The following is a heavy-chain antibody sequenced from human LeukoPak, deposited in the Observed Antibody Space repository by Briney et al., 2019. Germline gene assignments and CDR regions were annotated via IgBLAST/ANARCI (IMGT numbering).Heavy chain of an antibody. V-gene: IGHV3-33*01. Sequence: QTGGSLRLSCAASGFTFNTYGMNWVRKAPGKGLEGVAVIWHDGNNTHYADSVKGRFTISRDNSKNTLYLQMNSLRAEDTAVYYCAGGYCSRTSCHHHYYGMDVWGQGTTVTVSS. CDR3: AGGYCSRTSCHHHYYGMDV. CDR1: GFTFNTYG. D-gene: IGHD2-2*01. CDR2: IWHDGNNT. J-gene: IGHJ6*02.